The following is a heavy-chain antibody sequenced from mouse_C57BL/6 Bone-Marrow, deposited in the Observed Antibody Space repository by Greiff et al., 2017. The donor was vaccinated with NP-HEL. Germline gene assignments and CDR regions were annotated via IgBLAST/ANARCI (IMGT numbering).Heavy chain of an antibody. D-gene: IGHD1-1*01. Sequence: QVQLQQPGAELVKPGASVKMSCKASGYTFTSYWITWVKQRPGQGLEWIGDIYPGSGSTNYNEKFKSKATLTVDTSSSTAYMQLSSLTSKDSAVYYGASSGAYYDGSSSFAYWGQGTLVTVSA. V-gene: IGHV1-55*01. CDR1: GYTFTSYW. J-gene: IGHJ3*01. CDR2: IYPGSGST. CDR3: ASSGAYYDGSSSFAY.